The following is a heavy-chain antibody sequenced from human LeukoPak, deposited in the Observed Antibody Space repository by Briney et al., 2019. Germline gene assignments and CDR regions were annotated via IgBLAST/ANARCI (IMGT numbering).Heavy chain of an antibody. D-gene: IGHD2-2*01. CDR1: GGSFSGYY. CDR3: ASSRYCSSTSCYLLYVY. V-gene: IGHV4-34*01. J-gene: IGHJ4*02. CDR2: INHSGST. Sequence: PSETLSLTCAVYGGSFSGYYWSWIRQPPGKGLEWIGEINHSGSTNYNPSLKSRVTISVDTSKNQFSLKLSSVTAADTAVYYCASSRYCSSTSCYLLYVYWGQGTLVTVSS.